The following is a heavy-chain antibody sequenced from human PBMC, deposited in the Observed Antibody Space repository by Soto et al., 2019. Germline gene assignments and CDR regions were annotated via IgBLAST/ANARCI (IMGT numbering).Heavy chain of an antibody. CDR2: IIPIFGTA. CDR1: GDTFSGYV. CDR3: VRDLGLVFDY. D-gene: IGHD3-16*01. V-gene: IGHV1-69*13. J-gene: IGHJ4*02. Sequence: PVKVSCKASGDTFSGYVISWVRQAPGQGLEWMGGIIPIFGTANYAQKFQGRVTITADESTSTAYMELSSLRSEDTAVYYCVRDLGLVFDYWGKGTLVIVSS.